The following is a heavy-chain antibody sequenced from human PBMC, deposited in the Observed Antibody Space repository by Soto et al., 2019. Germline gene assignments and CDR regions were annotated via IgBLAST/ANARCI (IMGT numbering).Heavy chain of an antibody. Sequence: SETLSLTCTISGGSINTYYWSWIRQPAGKGLEWIGRIYHSGYTNPNSSLKSRLTMSVDTSKNQFFLRLSSVTAADTAVYYCARVAGAKFDFWGQGILVTVSS. CDR2: IYHSGYT. CDR1: GGSINTYY. CDR3: ARVAGAKFDF. J-gene: IGHJ4*02. D-gene: IGHD6-19*01. V-gene: IGHV4-4*07.